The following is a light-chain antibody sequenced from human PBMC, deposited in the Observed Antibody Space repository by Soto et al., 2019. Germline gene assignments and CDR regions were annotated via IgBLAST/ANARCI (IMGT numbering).Light chain of an antibody. Sequence: EIVLTQSPGTLSLSPGERATLSCRASQSVSSSYLAWYQQKPGQAPRLLNYGASSRATGIPDRFSGSGSGTDFTLTISRLEPEDFAVYYCQQYNNWPQNTFGGGTKVDIK. CDR2: GAS. V-gene: IGKV3-20*01. J-gene: IGKJ4*01. CDR3: QQYNNWPQNT. CDR1: QSVSSSY.